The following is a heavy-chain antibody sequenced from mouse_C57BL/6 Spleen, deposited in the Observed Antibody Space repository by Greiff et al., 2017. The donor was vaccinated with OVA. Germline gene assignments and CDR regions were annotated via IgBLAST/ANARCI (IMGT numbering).Heavy chain of an antibody. V-gene: IGHV7-3*01. J-gene: IGHJ4*01. Sequence: EVQRVESGGGLVQPGGSLSLSCAASGFTFTDYYMSWVRQPPGKALEWLGFIRNKANGYTTEYSASVKGRFTISRDNSQSILYLQMNALRAEDSATYYCARSPYGSSYGYAMDYWGQGTSVTVSS. CDR3: ARSPYGSSYGYAMDY. CDR2: IRNKANGYTT. D-gene: IGHD1-1*01. CDR1: GFTFTDYY.